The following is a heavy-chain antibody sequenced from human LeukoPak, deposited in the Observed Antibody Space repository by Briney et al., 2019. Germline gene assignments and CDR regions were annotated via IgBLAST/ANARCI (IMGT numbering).Heavy chain of an antibody. Sequence: GGSLRLSCAASGFTFSNYAMSWVRQAPGKGLEWVSGISDSGGSTYYADSVKGRFTISRDNSKKTLYLQMNSLRAEDTAVYYCAKTPGSSGYYPHWGQGTLVTVSS. D-gene: IGHD3-22*01. CDR3: AKTPGSSGYYPH. CDR1: GFTFSNYA. V-gene: IGHV3-23*01. CDR2: ISDSGGST. J-gene: IGHJ4*02.